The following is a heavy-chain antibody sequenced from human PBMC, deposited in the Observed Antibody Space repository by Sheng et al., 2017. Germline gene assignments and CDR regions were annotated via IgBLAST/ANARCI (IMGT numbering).Heavy chain of an antibody. D-gene: IGHD2-21*02. V-gene: IGHV4-38-2*02. CDR3: ARVQMTAIDNWFDP. CDR2: IYHSGST. J-gene: IGHJ5*02. CDR1: GYSISSGYY. Sequence: QVQLQESGPGLVKPSETLSLTCTVSGYSISSGYYWGWIRQPPGKGLEWIGSIYHSGSTYYNPSLKSRVTISVDTSKNQFSLKLSSVTAADTAVYYCARVQMTAIDNWFDPGAREPWSPSPQ.